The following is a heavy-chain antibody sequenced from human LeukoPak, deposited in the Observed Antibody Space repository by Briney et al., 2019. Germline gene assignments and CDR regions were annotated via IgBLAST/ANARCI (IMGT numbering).Heavy chain of an antibody. Sequence: PGGSLRLSCAASGFTLGDYYMSWIRQTPGKGLEWISNIGRSGSPIYYADSVKGRFTISRDNAKNSLYLQMSSLRAEDAAVYYCAREGGYQYYYAMDVWGQGTTVTVSS. J-gene: IGHJ6*02. CDR1: GFTLGDYY. CDR3: AREGGYQYYYAMDV. CDR2: IGRSGSPI. D-gene: IGHD3-16*01. V-gene: IGHV3-11*04.